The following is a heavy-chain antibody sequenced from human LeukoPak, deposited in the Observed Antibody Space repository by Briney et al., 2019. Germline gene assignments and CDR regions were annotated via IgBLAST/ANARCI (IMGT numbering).Heavy chain of an antibody. V-gene: IGHV1-8*01. D-gene: IGHD3-22*01. CDR3: ARGLNGNYDSGAYAY. CDR2: MNPNNANT. J-gene: IGHJ4*02. CDR1: GYTFTSYD. Sequence: ASVKVSCKASGYTFTSYDISWARQAPGQGLEWMAWMNPNNANTGYGQKFQGRVTLTKNIAINTAYTELSSLRPEDTAVYYFARGLNGNYDSGAYAYWGQGTLVTVSS.